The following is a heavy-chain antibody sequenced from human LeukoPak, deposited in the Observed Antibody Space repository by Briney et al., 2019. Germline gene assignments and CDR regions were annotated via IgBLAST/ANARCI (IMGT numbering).Heavy chain of an antibody. CDR2: IYYSGST. D-gene: IGHD6-13*01. CDR1: GGSISSSSYY. V-gene: IGHV4-39*01. CDR3: ARLLKQQLVAWFDP. Sequence: PSETLSLTCTVSGGSISSSSYYWGWIRQPPGKGLEWIGSIYYSGSTYYNPSLKSRVTISVDTSKNQFSLKLSSVTAADTAVYYCARLLKQQLVAWFDPWGQGTLVTVSS. J-gene: IGHJ5*02.